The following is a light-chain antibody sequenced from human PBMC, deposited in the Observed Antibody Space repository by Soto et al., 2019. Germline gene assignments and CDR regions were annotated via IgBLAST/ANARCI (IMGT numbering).Light chain of an antibody. Sequence: DIQMTQSPSSLSASVGDRVTITCRASQSISSYLNWYVQKPGKAPKLLIYAATSLQSGVPSRISGSGSGTDFTLTISSLQSEDFATHYCQQSYSSPRTFGPGTKVDVK. V-gene: IGKV1-39*01. CDR3: QQSYSSPRT. CDR2: AAT. J-gene: IGKJ3*01. CDR1: QSISSY.